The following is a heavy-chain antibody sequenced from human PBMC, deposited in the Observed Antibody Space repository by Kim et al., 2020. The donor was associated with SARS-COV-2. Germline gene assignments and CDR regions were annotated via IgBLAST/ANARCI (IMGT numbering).Heavy chain of an antibody. J-gene: IGHJ6*02. CDR2: ITGSGGTT. CDR3: AKWADQNIVVVVAATNYYYAMDV. V-gene: IGHV3-23*01. CDR1: GFTFISYA. Sequence: GGSLRLSCAASGFTFISYAMSWVRQAPGKGLEWVSAITGSGGTTYYADSVKGRFTISRDNSKNTLYLQMNSLRAEDTAVYYCAKWADQNIVVVVAATNYYYAMDVWGQGTTVPVSS. D-gene: IGHD2-15*01.